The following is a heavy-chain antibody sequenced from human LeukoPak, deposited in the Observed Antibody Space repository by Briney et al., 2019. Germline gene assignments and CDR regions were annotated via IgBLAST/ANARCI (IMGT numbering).Heavy chain of an antibody. D-gene: IGHD2-2*01. CDR2: ISYDGSNK. V-gene: IGHV3-30*04. CDR3: ARDPGPAAKYYFDY. CDR1: GFTFSSYA. Sequence: GGSLRLSCAASGFTFSSYAMHWVRQAPGKGLEWVAVISYDGSNKYYADSVKGRITISRDNSKNTLYLQMNSLRAEDTAVYYCARDPGPAAKYYFDYWGQGTLVTVSS. J-gene: IGHJ4*02.